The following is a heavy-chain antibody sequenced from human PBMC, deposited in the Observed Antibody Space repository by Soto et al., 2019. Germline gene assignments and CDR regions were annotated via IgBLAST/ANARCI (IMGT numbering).Heavy chain of an antibody. CDR2: LSDSVGTT. CDR1: GFSFGTYT. Sequence: EVQLLESGGGLVQPGLSLRLSCAVSGFSFGTYTVNWVRQAPGMGLEWVSGLSDSVGTTHYAYSVKGRFTISRDKSKNTLDLQMNNLRAEDTAVYYCAKHLIGGRLQSPFDRWGQGTQVTVSS. D-gene: IGHD3-22*01. CDR3: AKHLIGGRLQSPFDR. J-gene: IGHJ4*02. V-gene: IGHV3-23*01.